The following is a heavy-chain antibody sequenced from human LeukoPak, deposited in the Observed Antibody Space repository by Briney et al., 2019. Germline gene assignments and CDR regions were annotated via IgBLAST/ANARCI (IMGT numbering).Heavy chain of an antibody. J-gene: IGHJ6*03. CDR1: GGSISSNPYY. V-gene: IGHV4-39*01. D-gene: IGHD2/OR15-2a*01. CDR3: ARVIYYCYMDV. Sequence: PSETLSLTCTVSGGSISSNPYYWGWIRQPPGKGLEWIGAIYYSGNTYYNPSLKSRITISVDTSKNQLSLRLNSVTAADTAVYYCARVIYYCYMDVWAKGTTVTVSS. CDR2: IYYSGNT.